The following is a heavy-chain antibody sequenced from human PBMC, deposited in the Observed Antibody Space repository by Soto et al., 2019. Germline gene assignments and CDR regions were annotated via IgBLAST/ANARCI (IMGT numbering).Heavy chain of an antibody. CDR1: GDNFIYW. V-gene: IGHV5-51*01. D-gene: IGHD6-19*01. J-gene: IGHJ4*02. CDR2: IHPGDSDT. CDR3: ARQDGSALFFFDF. Sequence: PXESLKISCQGSGDNFIYWIAWVRQMPGRGLEWMGVIHPGDSDTRYSPSFQGQVTISADTSTSTAYLQWSSLKASDTAIYYCARQDGSALFFFDFWGLGTLVT.